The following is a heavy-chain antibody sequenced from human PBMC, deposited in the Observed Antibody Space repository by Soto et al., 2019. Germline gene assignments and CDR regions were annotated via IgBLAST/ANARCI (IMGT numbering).Heavy chain of an antibody. V-gene: IGHV2-5*02. CDR1: GFSPTTSGVG. CDR3: AHRVLRTVFGLVTTTAIYFDF. Sequence: QITLNESGPTVVRPTETLTLTCRFSGFSPTTSGVGVGWIRQSPGKAPEWLAFIYWDDEKRYSASLKSRLTITKDTSKNQVVLTVSDLDPTDTATYYCAHRVLRTVFGLVTTTAIYFDFWGQGTPVAVSS. CDR2: IYWDDEK. D-gene: IGHD3-3*01. J-gene: IGHJ4*02.